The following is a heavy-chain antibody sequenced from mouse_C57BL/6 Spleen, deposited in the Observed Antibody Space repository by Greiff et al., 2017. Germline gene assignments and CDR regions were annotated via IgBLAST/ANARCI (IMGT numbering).Heavy chain of an antibody. CDR1: GFTFSDYG. CDR3: ARGTGTKMDD. CDR2: ISSGSSTI. J-gene: IGHJ4*01. Sequence: EVQGVEPGGGLVKPGGSLKLSCAASGFTFSDYGMHWVRQAPEQGLEWVAYISSGSSTIYYADKVKGRSTLTRDKAKNTLYLHMTSLRSEDTAMYYCARGTGTKMDDWGQGTSVTVSS. D-gene: IGHD4-1*01. V-gene: IGHV5-17*01.